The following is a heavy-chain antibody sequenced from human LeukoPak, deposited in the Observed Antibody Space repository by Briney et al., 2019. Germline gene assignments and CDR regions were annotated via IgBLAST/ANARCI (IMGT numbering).Heavy chain of an antibody. Sequence: SETLSLTCTVSGGSISSYYWSWIRQPPGKGLEWIGYIYYSGSTNYNPSLKSRVTISVDTSKNQFSLKLSSVTAADTAVYYCARVGMGDSQPLFDYWGQGTLVTVSS. CDR1: GGSISSYY. CDR2: IYYSGST. CDR3: ARVGMGDSQPLFDY. D-gene: IGHD2-21*02. V-gene: IGHV4-59*12. J-gene: IGHJ4*02.